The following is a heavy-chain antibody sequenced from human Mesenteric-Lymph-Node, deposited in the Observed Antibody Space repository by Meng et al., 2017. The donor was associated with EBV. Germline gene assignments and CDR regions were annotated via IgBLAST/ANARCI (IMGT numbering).Heavy chain of an antibody. V-gene: IGHV4-30-2*01. J-gene: IGHJ4*02. CDR3: ARVAGSNYGSGSYYFDY. Sequence: QESSPGRVTPSQTHSLPCAVSWGSISSGGYSWSWIRQPPGKGLEWIGYIYHSGSTYYNPSLKSRVTISVDRSKNQFSLKLSSVTAADTAVYYCARVAGSNYGSGSYYFDYWGQGTLVTVSS. CDR2: IYHSGST. D-gene: IGHD3-10*01. CDR1: WGSISSGGYS.